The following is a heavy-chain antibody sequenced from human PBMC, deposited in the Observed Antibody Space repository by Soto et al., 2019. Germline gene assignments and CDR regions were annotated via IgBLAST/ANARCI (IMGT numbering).Heavy chain of an antibody. J-gene: IGHJ5*02. V-gene: IGHV4-30-2*01. Sequence: NPSETLSLTCAVYGGSISSGGYSWSWIRQPPGKGLEWIGYIYHSGSTYYNPSLKSRVTISVDRSKNQFSLKLSSVTAADTAVYYCARVPSPWGQGTLVTVSS. CDR1: GGSISSGGYS. CDR3: ARVPSP. CDR2: IYHSGST.